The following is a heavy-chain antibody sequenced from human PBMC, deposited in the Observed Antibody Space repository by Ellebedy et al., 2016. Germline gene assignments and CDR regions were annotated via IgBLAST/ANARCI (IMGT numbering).Heavy chain of an antibody. V-gene: IGHV3-53*01. Sequence: GESLKISCAASGFTVSSNYMSWVRQAPGKGLEWVSVIYSGGSTFYADSVKGRFTISRDNSKNRLYLQMSSLKVEDTATYYCANVGGSGTYYNGYWGQGTLVTVSS. CDR2: IYSGGST. J-gene: IGHJ4*02. CDR1: GFTVSSNY. CDR3: ANVGGSGTYYNGY. D-gene: IGHD3-10*01.